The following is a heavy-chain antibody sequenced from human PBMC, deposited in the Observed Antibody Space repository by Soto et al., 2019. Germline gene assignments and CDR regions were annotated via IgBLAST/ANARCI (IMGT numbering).Heavy chain of an antibody. CDR2: IKMDASEK. CDR3: ARGGGDHVTAPYGRTWFDP. CDR1: GFTFGIYW. Sequence: GGSLRLSCAASGFTFGIYWMRWVRHAPGKGLEWLATIKMDASEKKYVDSVKGRFTMSRDNAKNSLYLQMNSLRAEDTAVYYCARGGGDHVTAPYGRTWFDPWGQGTLVTVSS. V-gene: IGHV3-7*03. J-gene: IGHJ5*02. D-gene: IGHD3-10*02.